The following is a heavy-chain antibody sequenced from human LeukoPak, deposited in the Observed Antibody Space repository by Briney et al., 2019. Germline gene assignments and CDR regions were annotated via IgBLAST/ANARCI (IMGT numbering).Heavy chain of an antibody. CDR2: ISSSSSTI. D-gene: IGHD3-16*01. V-gene: IGHV3-48*01. CDR3: ARAWGLRNAFDI. J-gene: IGHJ3*02. CDR1: GFIFSSYA. Sequence: GGSLRLSCAASGFIFSSYAMSWVRQAPGKGLEWVSYISSSSSTIYYADSVKGRFTISRDNAKNSLYLQMNSLRAEDTAVYYCARAWGLRNAFDIWGQGTMVTVSS.